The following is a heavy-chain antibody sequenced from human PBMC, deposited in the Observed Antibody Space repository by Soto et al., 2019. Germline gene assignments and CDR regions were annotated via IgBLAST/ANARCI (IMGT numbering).Heavy chain of an antibody. J-gene: IGHJ4*02. D-gene: IGHD3-10*01. Sequence: QVQLQESGPGLVKPSETLSLTCTVSGGSISNYYWSWIRQPPGKGLEWIGYIYFSGSTNYNPSLKSRVTLSVDTSKNRFSLKLSSVPAADTAVYYCARRYGGAVDYWGQGTLVTVSS. CDR2: IYFSGST. V-gene: IGHV4-59*08. CDR1: GGSISNYY. CDR3: ARRYGGAVDY.